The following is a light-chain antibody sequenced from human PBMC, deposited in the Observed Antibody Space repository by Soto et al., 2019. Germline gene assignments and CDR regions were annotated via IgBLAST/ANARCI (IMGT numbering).Light chain of an antibody. J-gene: IGKJ5*01. CDR3: QQRSNWPPLS. CDR1: QSVSSY. Sequence: EIVLTQSPANLSLSPGERATLSCRASQSVSSYLAWYQQKPGQAPRLLIYDASNSATGIPARFSGSGAGTDFTLGISSLEPEDCGVYYCQQRSNWPPLSCGQGTLLEIK. CDR2: DAS. V-gene: IGKV3-11*01.